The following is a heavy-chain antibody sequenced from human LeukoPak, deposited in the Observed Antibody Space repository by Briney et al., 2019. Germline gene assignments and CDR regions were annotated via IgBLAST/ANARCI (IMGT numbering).Heavy chain of an antibody. V-gene: IGHV1-18*01. J-gene: IGHJ4*02. Sequence: ASVKVSCKASGYTFTSYGISLVRQAAGQGLEWMGWISAYKGNTNYAQKLQGRVTMTTDTSTSTAYMELRSLRSDDTAVYYCARDSSGGSSDYWGQGTLVTVSS. CDR3: ARDSSGGSSDY. CDR2: ISAYKGNT. D-gene: IGHD6-19*01. CDR1: GYTFTSYG.